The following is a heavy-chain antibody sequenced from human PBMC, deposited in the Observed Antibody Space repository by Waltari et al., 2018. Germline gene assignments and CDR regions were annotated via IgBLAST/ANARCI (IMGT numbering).Heavy chain of an antibody. CDR1: GDSISSSSYY. CDR2: MYYSGST. CDR3: VRYARTTSGGKHFDH. J-gene: IGHJ4*02. V-gene: IGHV4-39*01. Sequence: QLQLQESGPGLVKASETLSLTCTVSGDSISSSSYYWGWVRQPPGKGLEWIGNMYYSGSTYYNPSLKSRVTISGDTSKSQFSLKLSSVTAADTSMYYCVRYARTTSGGKHFDHWGQGMLVTVSP. D-gene: IGHD2-15*01.